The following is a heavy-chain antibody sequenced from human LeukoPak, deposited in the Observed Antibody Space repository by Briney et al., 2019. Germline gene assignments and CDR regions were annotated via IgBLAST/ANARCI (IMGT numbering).Heavy chain of an antibody. CDR2: IIPILGIA. V-gene: IGHV1-69*04. CDR1: GGTFSSYA. J-gene: IGHJ3*02. D-gene: IGHD6-19*01. Sequence: SVKVSCKASGGTFSSYAISWVRQAPGQGLEWMGRIIPILGIANYAQKFQGRVTITADKSTSTAYMELSSLRSEDTAVYYCASGSSGWAPSDAFDIWGQGTMVTVSS. CDR3: ASGSSGWAPSDAFDI.